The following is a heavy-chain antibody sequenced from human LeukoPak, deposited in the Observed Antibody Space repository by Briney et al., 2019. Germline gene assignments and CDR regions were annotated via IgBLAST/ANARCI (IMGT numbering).Heavy chain of an antibody. CDR1: GGSFSGYY. CDR3: ARGVAAADPGYYYYYYMDV. V-gene: IGHV4-34*01. CDR2: INHSGST. Sequence: SETLSLTCAVYGGSFSGYYWSWIRQPPGKGLEWIGEINHSGSTNYNPSLKSRVTISVDTSKNQFSLKLSSVTAADAAVYYCARGVAAADPGYYYYYYMDVWGKGTTVTVSS. D-gene: IGHD6-13*01. J-gene: IGHJ6*03.